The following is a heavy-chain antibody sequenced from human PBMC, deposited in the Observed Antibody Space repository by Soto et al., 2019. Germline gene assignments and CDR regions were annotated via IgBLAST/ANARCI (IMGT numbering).Heavy chain of an antibody. CDR2: ISSSSSTI. CDR1: GFTFSTYS. CDR3: ASTTRGWWFDP. Sequence: EVQLVESGGGLVQPGGSLRLSCAASGFTFSTYSLNWVRQAPGKGLEWVSCISSSSSTIYYADSVTGRFTVSRDNAKKSLYLQMNRLRAEETAVYYGASTTRGWWFDPCGQGTMVTVSS. D-gene: IGHD2-15*01. V-gene: IGHV3-48*01. J-gene: IGHJ5*02.